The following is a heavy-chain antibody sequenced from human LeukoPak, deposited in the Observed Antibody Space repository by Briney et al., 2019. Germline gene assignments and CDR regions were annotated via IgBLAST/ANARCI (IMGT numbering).Heavy chain of an antibody. CDR3: ARSYCGGDCYPRSNWFDP. Sequence: APVKVSCKASGYTFTSYYMHWVRQAPGQGLEWMGIINPSGGSTSYAQKFQGRVTMTRDTSTSTVYMELSSLRSEDTAVYYCARSYCGGDCYPRSNWFDPWGQGTLVTVSS. CDR2: INPSGGST. D-gene: IGHD2-21*02. V-gene: IGHV1-46*01. J-gene: IGHJ5*02. CDR1: GYTFTSYY.